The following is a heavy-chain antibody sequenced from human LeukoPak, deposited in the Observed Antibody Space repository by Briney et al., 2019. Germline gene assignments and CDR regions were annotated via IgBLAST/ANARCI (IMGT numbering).Heavy chain of an antibody. CDR1: EFSVGSNY. Sequence: PGGSLRLSCAASEFSVGSNYMTWVRQAPGKGLEWVSLIYSGGSTYYADSVKGRFTISRDNSKNTLYLQMNSLRAEDTAVYYCARVFGAAHYYYYMDVWGKGTTVTVSS. CDR3: ARVFGAAHYYYYMDV. V-gene: IGHV3-66*01. CDR2: IYSGGST. D-gene: IGHD3-16*01. J-gene: IGHJ6*03.